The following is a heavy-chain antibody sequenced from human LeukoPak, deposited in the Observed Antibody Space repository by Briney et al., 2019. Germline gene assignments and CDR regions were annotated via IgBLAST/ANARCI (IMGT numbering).Heavy chain of an antibody. CDR3: AREAVAGTKDFDY. Sequence: GGSLRLSCAASGFTFSSYSMNWVRQAPGKGLEWVTSISSSSSYIYYADSVKGRFTISRDNAKNSLYLQMNSLRAEDTAVYYCAREAVAGTKDFDYWGQGTLVTVSS. CDR2: ISSSSSYI. V-gene: IGHV3-21*01. J-gene: IGHJ4*02. D-gene: IGHD6-19*01. CDR1: GFTFSSYS.